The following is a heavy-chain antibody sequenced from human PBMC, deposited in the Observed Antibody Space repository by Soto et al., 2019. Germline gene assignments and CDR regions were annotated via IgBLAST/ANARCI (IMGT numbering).Heavy chain of an antibody. D-gene: IGHD2-21*02. J-gene: IGHJ4*02. CDR3: ARAAVVTAIHLDY. V-gene: IGHV3-21*01. CDR1: GFTFSDYT. Sequence: PGGSLRLSCAASGFTFSDYTMSWVRQAPGKGLEWVSSISSISYYIYYADAVKGRFTISRDNAKNSLYLQMNSLRAEDTAVYYCARAAVVTAIHLDYWGQGTLVTVSS. CDR2: ISSISYYI.